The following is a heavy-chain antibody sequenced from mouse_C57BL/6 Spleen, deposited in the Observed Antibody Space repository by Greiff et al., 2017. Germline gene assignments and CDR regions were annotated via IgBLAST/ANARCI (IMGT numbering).Heavy chain of an antibody. V-gene: IGHV5-4*03. CDR2: ISDGGSYT. Sequence: EVMLVESGGGLVKPGGSLKLSCAASGFTFSSYAMSWVRQTPEKRLEWVATISDGGSYTYYPDNVKGRFTISRDNAKNNLYLQMSHLKSEDTAMYYCARGQLRRAFAYWGQGTLVTVSA. CDR1: GFTFSSYA. D-gene: IGHD3-2*02. CDR3: ARGQLRRAFAY. J-gene: IGHJ3*01.